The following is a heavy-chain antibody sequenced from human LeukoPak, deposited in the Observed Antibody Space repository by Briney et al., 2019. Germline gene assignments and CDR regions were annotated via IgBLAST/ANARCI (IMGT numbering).Heavy chain of an antibody. CDR2: IFYSGST. CDR1: GGSISSSKYF. D-gene: IGHD3-10*01. J-gene: IGHJ4*02. CDR3: ARHEGESYVSGSYVPPNPPIYYFDY. Sequence: PSETLSLTCSVSGGSISSSKYFWVWIRQPPGKGLEWIGSIFYSGSTYSNPALRNRVAIFADTSNNQFSLKLNSVTAADTAVYYCARHEGESYVSGSYVPPNPPIYYFDYWGQGILVTVSS. V-gene: IGHV4-39*01.